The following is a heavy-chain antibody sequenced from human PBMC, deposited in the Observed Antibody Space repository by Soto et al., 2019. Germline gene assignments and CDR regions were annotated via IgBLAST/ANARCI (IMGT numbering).Heavy chain of an antibody. CDR1: GYTFTSYT. J-gene: IGHJ4*02. CDR2: INTGNGNT. CDR3: ARGDTSVRGVIIDSFAD. Sequence: QVQLVQSGAEVKKPGASVKVSCKASGYTFTSYTLHWVRQAPGQRLEWMGWINTGNGNTKYSQKFQGRVTITRDTSASTAYMELSSLRSDETAVYYCARGDTSVRGVIIDSFADGGQGTRVTVSS. V-gene: IGHV1-3*04. D-gene: IGHD3-10*01.